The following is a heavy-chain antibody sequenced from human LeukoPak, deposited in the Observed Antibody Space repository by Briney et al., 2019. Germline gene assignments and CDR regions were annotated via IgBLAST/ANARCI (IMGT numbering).Heavy chain of an antibody. CDR1: GFTFSSYG. D-gene: IGHD1-1*01. J-gene: IGHJ4*02. V-gene: IGHV3-23*01. CDR2: ISATASNT. Sequence: GRSLRLSCAASGFTFSSYGMHWVRQAPGKGLEWVSAISATASNTYYADSVKGRFTISRDNSKSTLYLQMNSLRVDDTAVYYCAKDWYNSLNYFDYWGQGSLVTVSS. CDR3: AKDWYNSLNYFDY.